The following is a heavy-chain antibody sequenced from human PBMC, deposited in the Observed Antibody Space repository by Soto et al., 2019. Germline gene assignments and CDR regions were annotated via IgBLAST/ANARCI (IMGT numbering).Heavy chain of an antibody. D-gene: IGHD1-26*01. J-gene: IGHJ4*02. CDR2: IIPIFGTA. CDR1: GGTFSSYA. CDR3: ASGARGYSGSYYDLYYFDY. V-gene: IGHV1-69*06. Sequence: SVKVSCKASGGTFSSYAISWVRQAPGQGLEWMGGIIPIFGTANYAQKFQGRVTITADKSTSTAYMELSSLRSEDTAVYYCASGARGYSGSYYDLYYFDYWAQGTLVTVSA.